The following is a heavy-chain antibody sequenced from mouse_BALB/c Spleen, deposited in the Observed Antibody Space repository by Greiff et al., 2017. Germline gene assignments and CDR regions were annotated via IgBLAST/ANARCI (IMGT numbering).Heavy chain of an antibody. V-gene: IGHV1-69*02. CDR2: IYPSDSYT. Sequence: QVQLQQPGAELVRPGASVKLSCKASGYTFTSYWINWVKQRPGQGLEWIGNIYPSDSYTNYNQKFKDKATLTVDKSSSTAYMQLSSPTSEDSAVYYCTRSPYDYDAMDYWGQGTSVTVSS. D-gene: IGHD6-5*01. J-gene: IGHJ4*01. CDR3: TRSPYDYDAMDY. CDR1: GYTFTSYW.